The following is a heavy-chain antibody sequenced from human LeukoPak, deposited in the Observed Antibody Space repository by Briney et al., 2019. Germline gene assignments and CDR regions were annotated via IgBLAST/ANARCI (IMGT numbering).Heavy chain of an antibody. CDR1: GFTFSSYA. Sequence: GRSLRLSCAASGFTFSSYAMHWVRQAPGKGLEWVAVISYDGSNKYYADSVKGRFIISRDNSKNTLYLQMNSLRAEDTAVYYCACEYSSSWFDYWGQGTLVTVSS. V-gene: IGHV3-30-3*01. D-gene: IGHD6-13*01. J-gene: IGHJ4*02. CDR2: ISYDGSNK. CDR3: ACEYSSSWFDY.